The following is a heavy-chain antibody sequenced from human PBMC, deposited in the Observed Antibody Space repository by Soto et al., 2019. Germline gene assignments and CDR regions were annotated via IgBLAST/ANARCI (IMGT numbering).Heavy chain of an antibody. V-gene: IGHV4-59*02. Sequence: PSETLSLTCTVSGASVSSGYWIWIRQPPGKGLEWIGFMYFGGSFNYNPSLTSRVTISVDASKNQFSLKVTSVTAADTAVYYCARSRYDTTGFAVDPWGQGTLVTVSS. D-gene: IGHD3-22*01. CDR3: ARSRYDTTGFAVDP. J-gene: IGHJ5*02. CDR1: GASVSSGY. CDR2: MYFGGSF.